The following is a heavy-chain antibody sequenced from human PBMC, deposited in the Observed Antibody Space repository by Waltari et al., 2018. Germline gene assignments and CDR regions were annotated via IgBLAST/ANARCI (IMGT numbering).Heavy chain of an antibody. CDR2: IKKDGSEE. D-gene: IGHD3-22*01. V-gene: IGHV3-7*01. CDR1: GFTLISYW. CDR3: ARDQWFAFDI. Sequence: EVQLVESGGGLVQPGGSLRLSCAASGFTLISYWMSWVRQAPGKGLEWVANIKKDGSEEYYVDSVRGRFTISRDNAKNSLYLQMNSLRPEDTAVYYCARDQWFAFDIWGQGTMVTVSS. J-gene: IGHJ3*02.